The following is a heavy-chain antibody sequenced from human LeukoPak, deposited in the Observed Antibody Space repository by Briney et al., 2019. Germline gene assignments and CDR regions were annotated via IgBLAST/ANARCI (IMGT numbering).Heavy chain of an antibody. Sequence: ASVKVSCKASRGTFSSYAISWVRQAPGQGLEWMGWISAYNGNTNYAQKLQGRVTMTTDTSTSTAYMELRSLRSDDTAVYYCARGYCSSTSCYINNWFDPWGQGTLVTVSS. V-gene: IGHV1-18*01. CDR1: RGTFSSYA. D-gene: IGHD2-2*01. CDR2: ISAYNGNT. J-gene: IGHJ5*02. CDR3: ARGYCSSTSCYINNWFDP.